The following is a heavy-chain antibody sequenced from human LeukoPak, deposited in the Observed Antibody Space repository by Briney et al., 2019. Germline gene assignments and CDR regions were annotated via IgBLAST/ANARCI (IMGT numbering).Heavy chain of an antibody. CDR3: ARDDNWAFDY. V-gene: IGHV3-48*04. CDR1: GFTFVDYS. J-gene: IGHJ4*02. D-gene: IGHD1-20*01. CDR2: LRPSDNTI. Sequence: QPGGSLRLSCAASGFTFVDYSMNWVRQAPGKGLEWVSYLRPSDNTIYYADSVKGRFSVSRDDAKSSLYLQIDGLRAEDTAVYYCARDDNWAFDYWGQGTLVTVSS.